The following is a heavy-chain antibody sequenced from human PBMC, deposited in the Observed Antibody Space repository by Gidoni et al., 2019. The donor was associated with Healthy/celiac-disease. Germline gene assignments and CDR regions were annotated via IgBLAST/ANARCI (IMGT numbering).Heavy chain of an antibody. J-gene: IGHJ4*02. CDR3: ATRYCSGGSCSYSFDY. V-gene: IGHV3-21*01. CDR2: ISSSSSYI. D-gene: IGHD2-15*01. CDR1: GFPFSSYS. Sequence: EVQRVESGGGMVKPGGYLRLTWAASGFPFSSYSMNGVRRAPGKGLEWVSSISSSSSYISYAVSVKGRFTISRDNAKNSLYLHMNSLRAEDTAVYYCATRYCSGGSCSYSFDYWGQGTLVTVSS.